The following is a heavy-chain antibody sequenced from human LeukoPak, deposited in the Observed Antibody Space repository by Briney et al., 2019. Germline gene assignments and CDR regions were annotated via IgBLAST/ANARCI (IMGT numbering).Heavy chain of an antibody. D-gene: IGHD3-16*02. CDR1: GFTFSSYA. CDR2: ISSGGGGT. CDR3: AKRGVIYGAPVGYFDY. V-gene: IGHV3-23*01. J-gene: IGHJ4*02. Sequence: GGSRRLSCAASGFTFSSYAMSWVRQAPGKGLEWVSAISSGGGGTYYADSVKGRFTISRDNSKNTLFLQMNSLRAEDTAVYFCAKRGVIYGAPVGYFDYWGQGTLVTVSS.